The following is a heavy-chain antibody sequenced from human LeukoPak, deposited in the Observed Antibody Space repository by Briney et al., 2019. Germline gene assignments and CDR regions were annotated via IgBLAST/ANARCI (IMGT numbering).Heavy chain of an antibody. CDR1: GFTFSSYA. CDR3: ARCDFWSGYCPFDY. CDR2: ISSNGGST. D-gene: IGHD3-3*01. Sequence: GGSLRLSCAASGFTFSSYAMHWVRQAPGKGLEYVSAISSNGGSTYYANSVKGRFTISRDNSKNTLYLQMGSLRAEDMAVYYCARCDFWSGYCPFDYWGQGTLVTVSS. J-gene: IGHJ4*02. V-gene: IGHV3-64*01.